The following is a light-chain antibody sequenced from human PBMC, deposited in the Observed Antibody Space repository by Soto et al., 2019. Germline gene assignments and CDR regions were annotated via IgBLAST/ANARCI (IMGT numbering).Light chain of an antibody. Sequence: ERVTLSCRASQSINSTSLIWFHLKRGLAPRPLICGASSRATSIPARFSGSGSGADFTLTLSSLQPEDFGVYYCQQYGSSPLFGQGTKV. V-gene: IGKV3-20*01. CDR2: GAS. CDR3: QQYGSSPL. J-gene: IGKJ1*01. CDR1: QSINSTS.